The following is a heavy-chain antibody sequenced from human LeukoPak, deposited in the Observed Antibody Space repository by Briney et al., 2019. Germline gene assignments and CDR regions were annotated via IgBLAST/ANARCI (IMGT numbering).Heavy chain of an antibody. CDR1: GYTFTSYD. CDR2: MNPNSGDT. V-gene: IGHV1-8*01. CDR3: ARVLDSSGYLNWFDP. D-gene: IGHD3-22*01. J-gene: IGHJ5*02. Sequence: GASVKVSCKASGYTFTSYDINWVRQATGQGLEWMGWMNPNSGDTGFAQKFQGRVTMTRNTSISTAYMELNSLRSEDTAVYYCARVLDSSGYLNWFDPWGQGTLVTVSS.